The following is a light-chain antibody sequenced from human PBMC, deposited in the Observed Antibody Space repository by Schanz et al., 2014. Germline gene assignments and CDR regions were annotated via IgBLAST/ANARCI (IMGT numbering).Light chain of an antibody. J-gene: IGKJ1*01. CDR2: GAC. Sequence: EIVMTQSPATLSVSPGERATLSCRASQSVSSNLAWYQQKPGQAPRLLIYGACTRETGIPARFSGSGSGTEFTLTISSLQSEDFAVYYCRQYGSLPETFGQGTKVEIK. V-gene: IGKV3D-15*01. CDR3: RQYGSLPET. CDR1: QSVSSN.